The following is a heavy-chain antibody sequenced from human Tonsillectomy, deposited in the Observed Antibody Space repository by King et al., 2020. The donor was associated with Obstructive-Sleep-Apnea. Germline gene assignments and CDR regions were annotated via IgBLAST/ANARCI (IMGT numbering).Heavy chain of an antibody. D-gene: IGHD3-10*01. J-gene: IGHJ4*02. CDR2: INHSGRT. V-gene: IGHV4-4*02. CDR3: ARESEGSGYYAN. Sequence: QLQESGPGLVKPSGTLSLTCAVSSGSISSSNWWSWVRQPPGKGLEWIGEINHSGRTNYNPSLKSRVTISIDKSKNHISLKLSSVTAADTAVYYVARESEGSGYYANWGQGTLVTVS. CDR1: SGSISSSNW.